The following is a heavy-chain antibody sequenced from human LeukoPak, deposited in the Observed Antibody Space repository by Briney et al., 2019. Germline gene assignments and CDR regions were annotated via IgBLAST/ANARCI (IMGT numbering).Heavy chain of an antibody. D-gene: IGHD3-10*01. J-gene: IGHJ5*02. V-gene: IGHV4-59*12. Sequence: SETLSLTCTVSGGSISNYYWSWIRQPPGKGLEWIGYIYSSGSTNYNPSLKSRVTISVDTSKNQFSLKLSSVTAADTAVYYCARARYGSGSYYTGHWFDPWGQGTLVTVSS. CDR2: IYSSGST. CDR3: ARARYGSGSYYTGHWFDP. CDR1: GGSISNYY.